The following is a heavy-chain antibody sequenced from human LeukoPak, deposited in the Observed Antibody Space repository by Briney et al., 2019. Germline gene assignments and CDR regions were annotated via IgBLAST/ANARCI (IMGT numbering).Heavy chain of an antibody. Sequence: SETLSLTCTVSGGSISSYYWSWIRQPPGKGLEWIGYIYYSGSTNYNPSLKSRVTISVDTSKNQFSLKLSSVTAADTAVYYCARDVDYWGQGTLVTVSS. V-gene: IGHV4-59*01. CDR1: GGSISSYY. J-gene: IGHJ4*02. CDR3: ARDVDY. CDR2: IYYSGST.